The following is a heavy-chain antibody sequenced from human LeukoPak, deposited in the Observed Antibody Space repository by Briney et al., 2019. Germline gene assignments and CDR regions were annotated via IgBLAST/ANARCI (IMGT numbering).Heavy chain of an antibody. CDR1: GGSIISGGYY. J-gene: IGHJ5*02. CDR2: IYHTGIT. D-gene: IGHD3-10*02. Sequence: PSETLSLTCTVSGGSIISGGYYWSWIRQPPGKGLEWIGYIYHTGITYNSPSLKSRVTISVDRSKNQFSLELTSVTAADTAVYYCAREMLDNHWFDPWGQGTLVTVSS. V-gene: IGHV4-30-2*01. CDR3: AREMLDNHWFDP.